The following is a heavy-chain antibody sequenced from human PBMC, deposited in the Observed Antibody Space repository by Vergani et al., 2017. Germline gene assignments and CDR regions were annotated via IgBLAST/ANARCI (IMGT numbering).Heavy chain of an antibody. CDR3: ARGFSGSYQRYYFDY. J-gene: IGHJ4*02. Sequence: EVQLVESGGGLVQPGGSLRLSCAASGFTFSSYAMHWVRQAPGKGLEYVSAISSNGGSTYYANSVKGRFTISRDNSKNTLDLQMGSLRAEDMAVYYCARGFSGSYQRYYFDYWGQGTLVTVSS. CDR1: GFTFSSYA. D-gene: IGHD1-26*01. CDR2: ISSNGGST. V-gene: IGHV3-64*01.